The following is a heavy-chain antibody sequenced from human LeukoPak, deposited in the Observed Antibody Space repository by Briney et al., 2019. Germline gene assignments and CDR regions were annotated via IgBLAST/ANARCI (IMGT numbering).Heavy chain of an antibody. CDR3: ARTLRYFDWLDDY. V-gene: IGHV3-23*01. J-gene: IGHJ4*02. Sequence: PGGSLRLSCAASGFTFSSYAMSWVRQAPGKGLERVSVISGSCTSTYYADSVKGRFTISRDNSKNTLYLQMNSLRAEDTAVYYCARTLRYFDWLDDYWGQGTLVTVSS. CDR2: ISGSCTST. D-gene: IGHD3-9*01. CDR1: GFTFSSYA.